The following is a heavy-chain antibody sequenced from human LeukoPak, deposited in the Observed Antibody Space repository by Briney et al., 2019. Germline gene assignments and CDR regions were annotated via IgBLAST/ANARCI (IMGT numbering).Heavy chain of an antibody. CDR2: INHSGST. D-gene: IGHD2-2*01. Sequence: SETLSLTCAVYGGSFSGYYWSWIRQPPGKGLEWIGEINHSGSTNYNPSLKSRDTISVDTSKNQFSLKLSSVTAADTAVYCCARTAYCSSTSCYGAWFDPWGQGTLVTVSS. J-gene: IGHJ5*02. V-gene: IGHV4-34*01. CDR1: GGSFSGYY. CDR3: ARTAYCSSTSCYGAWFDP.